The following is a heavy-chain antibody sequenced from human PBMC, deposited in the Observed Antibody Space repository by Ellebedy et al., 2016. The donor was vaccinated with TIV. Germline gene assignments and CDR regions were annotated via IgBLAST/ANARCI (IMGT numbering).Heavy chain of an antibody. V-gene: IGHV3-23*01. Sequence: PGGSLRLSCTASGFTFSSYAASWVRQGPGKGLEWVSSMSRSGGTTYYADSVKGRFIISRDNSNNTLYLQMNSLRAEDTAVYYCAKVRVQLWLGEDDAFDLWGQGTMVTVSS. CDR3: AKVRVQLWLGEDDAFDL. CDR1: GFTFSSYA. CDR2: MSRSGGTT. J-gene: IGHJ3*01. D-gene: IGHD5-18*01.